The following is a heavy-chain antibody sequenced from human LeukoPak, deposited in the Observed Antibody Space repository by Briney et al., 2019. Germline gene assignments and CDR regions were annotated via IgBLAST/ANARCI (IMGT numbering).Heavy chain of an antibody. V-gene: IGHV6-1*01. J-gene: IGHJ4*02. D-gene: IGHD1-26*01. CDR3: ARGITGRNDY. Sequence: SQTLSLTCAISGDSVSSNSAAWNWVRQSPSRGLEWLGRTYYRSKWYNEYADSVKSRITINPGTSKNQFSLHLNSVTPEDTAVYYCARGITGRNDYWGQGTLVTVSS. CDR1: GDSVSSNSAA. CDR2: TYYRSKWYN.